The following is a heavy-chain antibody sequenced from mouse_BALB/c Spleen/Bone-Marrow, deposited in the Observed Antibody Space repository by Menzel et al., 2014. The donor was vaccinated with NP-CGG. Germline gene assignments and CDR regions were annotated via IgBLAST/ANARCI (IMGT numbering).Heavy chain of an antibody. CDR3: AFYYYGSSLFAY. V-gene: IGHV14-3*02. Sequence: VQLKESGAELVKPGASVKLSCTASGFNIKDTYMHWVKQRPEQGLEWIGRIDPANGKTKYDPKLQGKATITADTSSNTAYLQLSSLTSEDTAVYYCAFYYYGSSLFAYWGQGTLVTVSA. CDR1: GFNIKDTY. J-gene: IGHJ3*01. D-gene: IGHD1-1*01. CDR2: IDPANGKT.